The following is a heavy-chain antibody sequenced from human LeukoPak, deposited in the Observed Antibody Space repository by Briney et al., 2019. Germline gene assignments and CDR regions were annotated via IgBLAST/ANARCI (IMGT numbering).Heavy chain of an antibody. J-gene: IGHJ4*02. CDR3: TRTEIATKVYYFDY. D-gene: IGHD5-24*01. V-gene: IGHV4-34*01. Sequence: SETLSLTCAVYGGSFSGYYWSSIRQPPGKGLEWIGEINHSGSTNYNPSLKSQVTISVDTSKNQFSLKLSSVTAADTAVYYCTRTEIATKVYYFDYWGQGTLVTVSS. CDR1: GGSFSGYY. CDR2: INHSGST.